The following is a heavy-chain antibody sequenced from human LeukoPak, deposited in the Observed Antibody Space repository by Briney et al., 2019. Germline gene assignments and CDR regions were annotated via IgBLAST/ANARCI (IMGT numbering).Heavy chain of an antibody. J-gene: IGHJ4*02. CDR3: ARHVSSSGEDS. V-gene: IGHV1-2*02. CDR2: INPRSGGT. D-gene: IGHD2-21*01. Sequence: ASVNVSCKASGYIFTNYYMHWVRQAPGQGLEWMGWINPRSGGTNFAQKFQGRVTMTRDTSISAAYMELSRLRSDDTAVHYCARHVSSSGEDSWGQGTLVTVSS. CDR1: GYIFTNYY.